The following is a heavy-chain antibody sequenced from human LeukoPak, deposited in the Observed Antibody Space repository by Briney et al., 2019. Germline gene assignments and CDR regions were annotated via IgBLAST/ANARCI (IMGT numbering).Heavy chain of an antibody. V-gene: IGHV3-74*01. D-gene: IGHD5-24*01. CDR3: ARASDGWRIDY. J-gene: IGHJ4*02. CDR2: VTYDGSSA. Sequence: GGSLRLSCAASGFSFTSFWIHWVRHVPGKGLVWVSYVTYDGSSATYADSVKGRFTISRDNAYNTVYLQMNSLRAEDTAIYYCARASDGWRIDYLGQGTLVTVSS. CDR1: GFSFTSFW.